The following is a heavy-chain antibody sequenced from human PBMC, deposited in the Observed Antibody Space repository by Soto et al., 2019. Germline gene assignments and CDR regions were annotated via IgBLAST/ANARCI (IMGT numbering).Heavy chain of an antibody. J-gene: IGHJ1*01. CDR1: GGSISSGGYS. V-gene: IGHV4-30-2*01. Sequence: PSETLSLTCAVSGGSISSGGYSWSWIRQPPGKGLEWIGYIYHSGSTYYNPSLKSRVTISVDRSKNQFSLKLSSVTAADTAVYYCASVSSILAFRHWGQGTLVTSPQ. CDR3: ASVSSILAFRH. D-gene: IGHD2-8*01. CDR2: IYHSGST.